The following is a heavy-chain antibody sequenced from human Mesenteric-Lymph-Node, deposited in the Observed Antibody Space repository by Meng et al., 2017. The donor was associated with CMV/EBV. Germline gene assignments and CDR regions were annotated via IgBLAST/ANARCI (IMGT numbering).Heavy chain of an antibody. J-gene: IGHJ5*02. CDR1: GGSIISSGYY. Sequence: SETLSLTCSVSGGSIISSGYYWGWIRQPPGKGLEWIGSIYYTGSTYYNASLESRVTVSVDTSKNQFSLRLSSVTATDTAVYYCARNLYSYGSNWFDPWGQGTLVTVSS. V-gene: IGHV4-39*01. D-gene: IGHD3-16*01. CDR2: IYYTGST. CDR3: ARNLYSYGSNWFDP.